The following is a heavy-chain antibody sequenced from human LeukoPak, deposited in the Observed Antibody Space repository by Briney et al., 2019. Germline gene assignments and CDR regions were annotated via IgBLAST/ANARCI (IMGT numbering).Heavy chain of an antibody. V-gene: IGHV3-30*18. Sequence: GGSLRLSCVASGFTFSSYWMTWVRQAPGKGLEWVAVISYDGSNKYYANSVKGRFTISRDNSKNTLYLQMNSLRAEDTAVYYCANFNYYGSGSYDYWGQGTLVTVSS. CDR2: ISYDGSNK. J-gene: IGHJ4*02. CDR1: GFTFSSYW. CDR3: ANFNYYGSGSYDY. D-gene: IGHD3-10*01.